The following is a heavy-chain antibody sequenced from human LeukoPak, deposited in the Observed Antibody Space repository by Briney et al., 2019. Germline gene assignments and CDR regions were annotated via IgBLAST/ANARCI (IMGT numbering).Heavy chain of an antibody. CDR3: ARLITMVRGVPWYYFDY. CDR2: IYYSGST. J-gene: IGHJ4*02. CDR1: GGSISSSSYY. D-gene: IGHD3-10*01. V-gene: IGHV4-39*01. Sequence: SETLSLTCTVSGGSISSSSYYWGRIRQPPGKGLEWIGSIYYSGSTYYNPSLKSRVTISVDTSKNQFSLKLSSVTAADTAVYYCARLITMVRGVPWYYFDYWGQGTLVTVSS.